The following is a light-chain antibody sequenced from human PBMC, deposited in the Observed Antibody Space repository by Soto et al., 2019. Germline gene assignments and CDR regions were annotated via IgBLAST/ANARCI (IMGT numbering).Light chain of an antibody. V-gene: IGLV2-14*01. J-gene: IGLJ3*02. CDR1: SSDVGGYNY. CDR3: SSYTGSSTWV. CDR2: DVI. Sequence: QSALTQPASVSGSPGQSITISCTGISSDVGGYNYVSWYQQHPGKAPKLMIYDVINRPSGVSNRFSGSKSGNTASLTISGLQAEDEADYYCSSYTGSSTWVFGGGTKLTVL.